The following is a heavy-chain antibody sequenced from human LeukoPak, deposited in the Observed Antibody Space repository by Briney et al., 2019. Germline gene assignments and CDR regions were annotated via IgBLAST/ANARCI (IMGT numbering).Heavy chain of an antibody. CDR1: GFTFSSYA. J-gene: IGHJ4*02. V-gene: IGHV3-23*01. CDR3: AKRRIAPRGFYFDY. Sequence: GGSLRLSCAASGFTFSSYAMSWVRQAPGKGLEWVSAISGSGGSTYYADSVKGRFTISRDNSKNTLYLQMDSLRAEDTAVYYCAKRRIAPRGFYFDYWGQGTLVTVSS. CDR2: ISGSGGST. D-gene: IGHD6-13*01.